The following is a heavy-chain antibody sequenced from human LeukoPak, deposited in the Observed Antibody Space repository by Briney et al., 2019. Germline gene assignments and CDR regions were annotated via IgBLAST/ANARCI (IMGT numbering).Heavy chain of an antibody. Sequence: GGSLRLSCAASEFTFSNNWMSWVRQAPGKGPEWVASIKEDGSIKYYVDSVKGRFTISRDNAKNSLYLQMNSLRAEDTAVYYCAREYCSSTSCYRGNWFDPWGQGTLVTVSS. CDR1: EFTFSNNW. V-gene: IGHV3-7*03. CDR2: IKEDGSIK. CDR3: AREYCSSTSCYRGNWFDP. D-gene: IGHD2-2*01. J-gene: IGHJ5*02.